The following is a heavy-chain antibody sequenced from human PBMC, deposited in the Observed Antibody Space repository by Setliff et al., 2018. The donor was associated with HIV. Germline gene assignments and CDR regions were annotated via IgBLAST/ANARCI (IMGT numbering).Heavy chain of an antibody. CDR1: GYTFTDFY. J-gene: IGHJ5*02. CDR2: INPKSGVA. D-gene: IGHD5-12*01. Sequence: ASVKVSCKASGYTFTDFYIHWVRQAPGQGLEWIGRINPKSGVADYLKKFQGRDTMTTDTSTNTAHMELIRPRFDDTAVYYCARAHFLVAMTRNWFDPWGQGTLVTVS. V-gene: IGHV1-2*06. CDR3: ARAHFLVAMTRNWFDP.